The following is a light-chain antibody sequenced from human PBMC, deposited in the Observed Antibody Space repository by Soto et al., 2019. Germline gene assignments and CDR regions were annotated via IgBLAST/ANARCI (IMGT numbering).Light chain of an antibody. CDR3: QHYKMYSPWT. CDR2: DVS. CDR1: QSISSW. Sequence: DVKITQSPSTLSASVGDRVTITCRASQSISSWLAWYQQRPGKAPKLLIYDVSSLQSGVPSRFSGSGSVTEFTLTISSLQPDDFATYYCQHYKMYSPWTFGQGTKV. J-gene: IGKJ1*01. V-gene: IGKV1-5*01.